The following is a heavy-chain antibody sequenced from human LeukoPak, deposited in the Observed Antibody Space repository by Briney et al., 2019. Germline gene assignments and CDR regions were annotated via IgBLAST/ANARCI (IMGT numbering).Heavy chain of an antibody. Sequence: PSETLSLTCTVSGGSISSSSYYWGWIRQPPGKGLEWIGYIYHSGSTYYNPSLKSRVTISVDTSKNQFSLKLSSVTAADTAVYYCARQLLPPWYFDLWGRGTLVTVSS. V-gene: IGHV4-39*01. J-gene: IGHJ2*01. CDR1: GGSISSSSYY. CDR2: IYHSGST. CDR3: ARQLLPPWYFDL. D-gene: IGHD2-21*01.